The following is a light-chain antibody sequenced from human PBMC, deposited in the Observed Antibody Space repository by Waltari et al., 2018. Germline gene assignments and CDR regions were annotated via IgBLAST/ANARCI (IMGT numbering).Light chain of an antibody. J-gene: IGKJ1*01. CDR1: QSVDSNY. CDR3: HQHDRSPES. Sequence: EIVLTQSPGTLSFPPGERATLSCRASQSVDSNYLAWHQQKPGQAPRLLIYGASNRATGIPDRFSGSGSGTDFTLTISRLEPEDFAVYYCHQHDRSPESFGQGTKVEMK. CDR2: GAS. V-gene: IGKV3-20*01.